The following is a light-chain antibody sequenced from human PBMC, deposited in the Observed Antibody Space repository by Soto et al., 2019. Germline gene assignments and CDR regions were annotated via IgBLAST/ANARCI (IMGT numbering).Light chain of an antibody. CDR3: QQRSDWGT. CDR2: XAS. CDR1: QPIXTH. J-gene: IGKJ1*01. V-gene: IGKV3-11*01. Sequence: IVLTQCAATLCLSPGEGATLPCRASQPIXTHIGWYQPKPGQAPRILIYXASIRATGIPDSFSGSGCGTHFTLTISSLEPEDFVVYYCQQRSDWGTFGQGTKVEIK.